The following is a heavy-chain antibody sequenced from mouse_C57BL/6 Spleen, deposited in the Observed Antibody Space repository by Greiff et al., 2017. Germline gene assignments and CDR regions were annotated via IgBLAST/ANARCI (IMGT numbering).Heavy chain of an antibody. CDR3: ARSEDYGSSWYFDV. CDR1: GYTFTSYW. Sequence: QVQLQQPGAELVMPGASVKLSCKASGYTFTSYWMHWVKQRPGQGLEWIGEIDPSDSYTNYNQKFKGKSTLTVNKSSSTAYMQLSSLTSEDSAVYYCARSEDYGSSWYFDVWGTGTTVTVSS. CDR2: IDPSDSYT. D-gene: IGHD1-1*01. J-gene: IGHJ1*03. V-gene: IGHV1-69*01.